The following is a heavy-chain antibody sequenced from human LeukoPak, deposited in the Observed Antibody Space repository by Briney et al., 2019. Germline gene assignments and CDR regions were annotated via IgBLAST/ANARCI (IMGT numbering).Heavy chain of an antibody. CDR1: GFTFSSYG. J-gene: IGHJ4*02. V-gene: IGHV3-30*18. CDR2: ISYDGSSK. D-gene: IGHD3-22*01. Sequence: GGSLRLSCAASGFTFSSYGMHWVRQAPGKGLEWEAFISYDGSSKYYADSVKGRFTISRDNSKNTVYPQVNSLRAEDTAVYYCAKDGMYYYDSSGYHHLDYWGQGTLVTVSS. CDR3: AKDGMYYYDSSGYHHLDY.